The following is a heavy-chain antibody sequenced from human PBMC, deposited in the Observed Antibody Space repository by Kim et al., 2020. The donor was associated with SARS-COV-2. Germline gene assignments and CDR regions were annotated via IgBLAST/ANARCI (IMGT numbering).Heavy chain of an antibody. CDR2: ISGSGGST. Sequence: GGSLRLSCAASGFTFSSYAMSWVRQAPGKGLEWVSAISGSGGSTYYADSVKGRFTISRDNSKNTLYLQMNSLRAEDTAVYYCAKGPLHYCSGGSCLVYWGQGTLVTVSS. V-gene: IGHV3-23*01. CDR3: AKGPLHYCSGGSCLVY. D-gene: IGHD2-15*01. J-gene: IGHJ4*02. CDR1: GFTFSSYA.